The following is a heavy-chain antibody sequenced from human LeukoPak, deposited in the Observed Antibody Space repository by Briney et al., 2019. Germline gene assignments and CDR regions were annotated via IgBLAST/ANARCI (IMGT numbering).Heavy chain of an antibody. J-gene: IGHJ5*02. CDR1: GFTFNDYY. CDR2: INIGGTNT. V-gene: IGHV3-11*01. Sequence: RGSLRLSCAASGFTFNDYYMSWIRQAPGKGLEWLSYINIGGTNTHYADSVKGRFTISRDNAKKSLYLEMNNLRAEDTAVYYCATDGAGFDTWGQGVLVTVSS. CDR3: ATDGAGFDT.